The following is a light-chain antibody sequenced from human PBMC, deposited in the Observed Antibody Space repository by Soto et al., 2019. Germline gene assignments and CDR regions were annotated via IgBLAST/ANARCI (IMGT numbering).Light chain of an antibody. J-gene: IGKJ5*01. CDR3: QQRRSWPPIT. Sequence: EILLTQSPATLSLSPGERATLSCRASQSVSSYLAWYQQKPGQAPRLLIYDASNRATGIPARFSGSGSGTDFTLTISSLEPEDFAVYYCQQRRSWPPITFGQGTRLEIK. V-gene: IGKV3-11*01. CDR2: DAS. CDR1: QSVSSY.